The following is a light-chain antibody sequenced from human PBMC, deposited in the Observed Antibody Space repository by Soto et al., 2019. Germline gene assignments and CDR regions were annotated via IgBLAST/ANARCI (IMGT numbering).Light chain of an antibody. CDR2: AAS. Sequence: DIQTTQSPSSLSASVGDRVSITCRASQSISNYLNWYQQKPGKAPKVLIYAASSLQSGVPSRFSGSGSGTDFTLTISSLQPEDFATYYCQESYNTPRTFGQGTKVEIK. V-gene: IGKV1-39*01. CDR1: QSISNY. CDR3: QESYNTPRT. J-gene: IGKJ1*01.